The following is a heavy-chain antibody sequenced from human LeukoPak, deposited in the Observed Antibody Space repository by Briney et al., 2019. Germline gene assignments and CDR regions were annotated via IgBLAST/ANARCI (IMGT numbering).Heavy chain of an antibody. Sequence: VALVKVSCKASGGTFSSYTISWVRQAPGQGLEWMGRIIPILGIANYAQKFQGRVTITADKSTSTAYMELSSLRSEDTAVYYCARITGGFGFDPWGQGTLVTVSS. V-gene: IGHV1-69*02. CDR3: ARITGGFGFDP. CDR2: IIPILGIA. CDR1: GGTFSSYT. D-gene: IGHD3-16*01. J-gene: IGHJ5*02.